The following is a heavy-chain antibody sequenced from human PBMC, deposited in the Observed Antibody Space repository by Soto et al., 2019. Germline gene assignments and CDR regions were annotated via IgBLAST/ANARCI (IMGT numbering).Heavy chain of an antibody. CDR3: ARQDNWNDADAFDI. J-gene: IGHJ3*02. D-gene: IGHD1-20*01. Sequence: GESLKICCKVSGYSFTSYWISWVRQMPGKGLEWMGRIDPSDSYTNYSPSFQGHVTISADKSISTAYLQWSSLKASDTAMYYCARQDNWNDADAFDIWGQGTMVTVSS. V-gene: IGHV5-10-1*01. CDR1: GYSFTSYW. CDR2: IDPSDSYT.